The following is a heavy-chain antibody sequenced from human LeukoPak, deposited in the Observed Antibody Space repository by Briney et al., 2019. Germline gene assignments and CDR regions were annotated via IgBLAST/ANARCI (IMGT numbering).Heavy chain of an antibody. J-gene: IGHJ4*02. CDR2: ISFSGDVI. CDR1: GFTFSNYA. Sequence: GGSLRLSCAASGFTFSNYAMSWVRQAPGKGLEWVSYISFSGDVIYYADSVKGRFTISRDNSKNTLYLQMNSLRAEDTAVYYCAKERLRLIIAAAGTGFDYWGQGTLVTVSS. V-gene: IGHV3-23*01. CDR3: AKERLRLIIAAAGTGFDY. D-gene: IGHD6-13*01.